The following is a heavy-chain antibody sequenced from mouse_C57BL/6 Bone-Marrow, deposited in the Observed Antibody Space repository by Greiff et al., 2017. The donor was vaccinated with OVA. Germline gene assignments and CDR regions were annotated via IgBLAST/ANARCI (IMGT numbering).Heavy chain of an antibody. J-gene: IGHJ1*03. D-gene: IGHD2-5*01. V-gene: IGHV1-55*01. Sequence: QVQLQQSGAELVKPGASVKMSCKASGSTFPSYWITWVKQRPGQGLEWIGDIYPGSGSTNYNEKFKSKATLTVDTSSSTAYMQLSSLTSEDSAVYYCARWNYSNYVYFDVWGTGTTVTVSS. CDR3: ARWNYSNYVYFDV. CDR2: IYPGSGST. CDR1: GSTFPSYW.